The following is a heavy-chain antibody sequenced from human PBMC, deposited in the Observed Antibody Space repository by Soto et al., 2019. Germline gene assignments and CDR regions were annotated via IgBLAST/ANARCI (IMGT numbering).Heavy chain of an antibody. D-gene: IGHD3-22*01. CDR2: IDLSDPYI. Sequence: GEALNSSCKGSGYTFNTYWISWVRQMPGKGLEWMGRIDLSDPYINYNPSFHGHVTISLDKSTSTAYLQWSSLKASDTATYYCARPVGGDISRYYSKYYAMDVLGHATQV. CDR3: ARPVGGDISRYYSKYYAMDV. CDR1: GYTFNTYW. V-gene: IGHV5-10-1*01. J-gene: IGHJ6*02.